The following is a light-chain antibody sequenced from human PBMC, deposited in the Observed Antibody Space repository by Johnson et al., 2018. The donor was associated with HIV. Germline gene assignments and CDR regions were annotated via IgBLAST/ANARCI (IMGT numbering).Light chain of an antibody. CDR2: DND. CDR3: GTWDRSLTVGTV. CDR1: SSDMGHYA. J-gene: IGLJ1*01. V-gene: IGLV1-51*02. Sequence: QSVLTQPPSVSAAPGQKVTISCSGSSSDMGHYAVSWFQHLPGAAPKLLIYDNDRRPSGVPDRFSGSKSGTSATLDITGLQSGDEADYYCGTWDRSLTVGTVFGPGTRVTVL.